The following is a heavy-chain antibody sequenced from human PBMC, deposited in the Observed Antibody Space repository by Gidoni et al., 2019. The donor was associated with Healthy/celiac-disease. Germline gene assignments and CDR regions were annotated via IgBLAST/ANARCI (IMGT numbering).Heavy chain of an antibody. CDR3: AKYQSYVWGSYRYFFGAFDI. Sequence: EVQLLESGGGLVQPGGSLRLSCAASGFTFSSYAMSWVRQAPGTGLEWVSAISGSGGSTYYADSGKGRFTISRDNSKNTLYLQMNSLRAEDTAVYYCAKYQSYVWGSYRYFFGAFDIWGKGTMVTVSS. CDR2: ISGSGGST. CDR1: GFTFSSYA. V-gene: IGHV3-23*01. D-gene: IGHD3-16*02. J-gene: IGHJ3*02.